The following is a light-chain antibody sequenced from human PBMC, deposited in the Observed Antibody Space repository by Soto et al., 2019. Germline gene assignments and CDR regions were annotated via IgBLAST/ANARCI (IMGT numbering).Light chain of an antibody. Sequence: EIIMTQSPGTMSVSPGERATLSCRAAQGVTTNFAWYQQNSGQSPRLLIYDVSNRATGVPARFSASGSETDFTLTISGLRSEDSAVYFCQQYNNWPFSFGQGTRLEIK. CDR1: QGVTTN. CDR2: DVS. J-gene: IGKJ5*01. V-gene: IGKV3-15*01. CDR3: QQYNNWPFS.